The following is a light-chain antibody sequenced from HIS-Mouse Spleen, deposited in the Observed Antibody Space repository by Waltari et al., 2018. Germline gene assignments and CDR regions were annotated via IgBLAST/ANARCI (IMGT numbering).Light chain of an antibody. CDR2: DAS. CDR1: QDISNY. CDR3: QQYDNLSMYT. J-gene: IGKJ2*01. V-gene: IGKV1-33*01. Sequence: DIQMTQSPSSLSASVGDRVTLTCQASQDISNYLNWYQQKPGKAPKLLIYDASNLETGVPSRFSGSGSGTDFTFTISSLQPEDIATYYCQQYDNLSMYTFGQGTKLEIK.